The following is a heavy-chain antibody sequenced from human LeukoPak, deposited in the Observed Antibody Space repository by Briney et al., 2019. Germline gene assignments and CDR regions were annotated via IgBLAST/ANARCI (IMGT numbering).Heavy chain of an antibody. Sequence: ASVKVSCKASGCTFTGYYMHWVRQAPGQGLEWMGWINPNSGGTNYAQKFQGRVTMTRDTSISTAYMELSRLRSDDTAVYYCATRYYDSSGYSFGAFDIWGQGTMVTVSS. CDR1: GCTFTGYY. CDR3: ATRYYDSSGYSFGAFDI. D-gene: IGHD3-22*01. J-gene: IGHJ3*02. V-gene: IGHV1-2*02. CDR2: INPNSGGT.